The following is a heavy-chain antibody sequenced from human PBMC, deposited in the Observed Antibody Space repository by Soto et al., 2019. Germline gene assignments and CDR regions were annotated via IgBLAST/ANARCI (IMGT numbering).Heavy chain of an antibody. J-gene: IGHJ6*03. CDR1: GFTFSDYY. V-gene: IGHV3-11*01. CDR2: ISSSGSTI. Sequence: PEGSLRLSCAASGFTFSDYYMSWIRQAPGKGLEWVSYISSSGSTIYYADSVKGRFTISRDNAKNSLYLQMNSLRAEDTAVYYCARVRSGYCSSTSCYDPYYMDVWGKGTTVTVSS. CDR3: ARVRSGYCSSTSCYDPYYMDV. D-gene: IGHD2-2*01.